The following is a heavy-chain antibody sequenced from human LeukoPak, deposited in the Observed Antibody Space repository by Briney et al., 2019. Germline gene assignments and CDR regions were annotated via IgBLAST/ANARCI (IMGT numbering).Heavy chain of an antibody. CDR1: GGSISSGSYY. CDR3: GRITVGATLVDY. CDR2: IYTSGST. J-gene: IGHJ4*02. V-gene: IGHV4-61*02. D-gene: IGHD1-26*01. Sequence: SQTLSLTRTVSGGSISSGSYYWSWIRQPAGKGLEWIGRIYTSGSTNYNPSLKSRVTISIDTSKNQFSLKLSSVTAADTAVYYCGRITVGATLVDYWGQGTLVTVSS.